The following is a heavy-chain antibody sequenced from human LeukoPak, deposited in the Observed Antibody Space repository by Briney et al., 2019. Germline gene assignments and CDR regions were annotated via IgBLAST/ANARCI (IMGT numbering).Heavy chain of an antibody. V-gene: IGHV3-21*01. Sequence: PGGSLRLSCAASGFTFSSYSMNWVRQAPGKGLEWVSSISSSSSYIYYADSVKGRFTISRDNAKNSLYLQMNSLRAEDTAVYYCARDEGCSSTSCSDGMDVWGQGTTVTVSS. CDR3: ARDEGCSSTSCSDGMDV. CDR1: GFTFSSYS. J-gene: IGHJ6*02. CDR2: ISSSSSYI. D-gene: IGHD2-2*01.